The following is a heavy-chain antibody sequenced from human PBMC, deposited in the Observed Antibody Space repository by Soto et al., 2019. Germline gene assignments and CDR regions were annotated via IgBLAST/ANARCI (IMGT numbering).Heavy chain of an antibody. V-gene: IGHV1-18*01. CDR1: GYTFPSYG. D-gene: IGHD3-9*01. Sequence: ASVKVPCKASGYTFPSYGISWVRQAPGPGLEWMGWISAYNGNTNYAQKLQGRVTMTTDTSTSTAYMELRSLRSDDTAVYYCARVRVIYDILTGYYIGDYWGQGTLVTVSS. CDR2: ISAYNGNT. CDR3: ARVRVIYDILTGYYIGDY. J-gene: IGHJ4*02.